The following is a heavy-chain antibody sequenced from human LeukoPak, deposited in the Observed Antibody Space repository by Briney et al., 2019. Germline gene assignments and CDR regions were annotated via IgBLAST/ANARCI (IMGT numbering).Heavy chain of an antibody. V-gene: IGHV1-2*02. D-gene: IGHD2-2*01. CDR3: ARDVWEYCSSTNCYASHY. Sequence: ASVKVSCKASGYTFTGYYIHWVRQAPGQGLEWMGWINPYSGGTNYAQKFQGGVTMTRDTSITTAYMELSSLRSDDTAVYYCARDVWEYCSSTNCYASHYWGQGTLVTVSS. J-gene: IGHJ4*02. CDR2: INPYSGGT. CDR1: GYTFTGYY.